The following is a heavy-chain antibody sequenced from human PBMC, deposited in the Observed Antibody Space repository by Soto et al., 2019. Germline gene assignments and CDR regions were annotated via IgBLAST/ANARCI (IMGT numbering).Heavy chain of an antibody. CDR3: ARGGGYYGSGSYYRYYYYGMDV. D-gene: IGHD3-10*01. CDR2: IWYDGSNK. CDR1: GFTFSSYG. V-gene: IGHV3-33*01. J-gene: IGHJ6*02. Sequence: GGSLRLSCTASGFTFSSYGMHWVRQAPGKGLEWVAVIWYDGSNKYYADSVKGRFTISRDNSKSTLYLQMNSLRAEDTAVYYCARGGGYYGSGSYYRYYYYGMDVWGQGTTVTVSS.